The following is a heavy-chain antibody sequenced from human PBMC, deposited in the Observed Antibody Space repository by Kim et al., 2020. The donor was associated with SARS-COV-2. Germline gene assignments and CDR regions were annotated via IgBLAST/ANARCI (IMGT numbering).Heavy chain of an antibody. V-gene: IGHV4-59*01. CDR1: GGSIRSYY. Sequence: SETLSLTCTVSGGSIRSYYCSWIRQPPGKGLEWIGYIYYSGSTNYNPSLKSRVTISIDTSKNQFSLKLSSVTAEDTAVYYCARALDGHKYLFDYWGQGTLVTVSS. J-gene: IGHJ4*02. CDR3: ARALDGHKYLFDY. D-gene: IGHD2-2*02. CDR2: IYYSGST.